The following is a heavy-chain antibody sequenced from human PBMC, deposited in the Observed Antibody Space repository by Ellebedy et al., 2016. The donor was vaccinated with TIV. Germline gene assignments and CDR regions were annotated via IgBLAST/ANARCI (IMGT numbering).Heavy chain of an antibody. V-gene: IGHV3-21*01. J-gene: IGHJ4*02. D-gene: IGHD4-23*01. Sequence: GESLKISXAASGFTFGDYGMSWVRQAPGKGLEWVSSISSSSSYIYYADSVKGRFTISRDNAKNSLYLQMNSLRAEDTAMYYCARGLRWCDSWGQGTLVTVSS. CDR3: ARGLRWCDS. CDR1: GFTFGDYG. CDR2: ISSSSSYI.